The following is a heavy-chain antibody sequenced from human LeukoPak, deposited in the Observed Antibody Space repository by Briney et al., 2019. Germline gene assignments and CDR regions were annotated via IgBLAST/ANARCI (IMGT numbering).Heavy chain of an antibody. CDR1: GGSINSISYY. Sequence: ASDTLSLTCSVSGGSINSISYYWGWIRQPPGKGLEWIWSIYYNGTTYYSPSLKSRVTITVDTSKNQFSLKLTSVTAADTAAYFCATYSGSYRSVDSWGQGTLVAVSS. V-gene: IGHV4-39*01. J-gene: IGHJ4*02. CDR2: IYYNGTT. D-gene: IGHD1-26*01. CDR3: ATYSGSYRSVDS.